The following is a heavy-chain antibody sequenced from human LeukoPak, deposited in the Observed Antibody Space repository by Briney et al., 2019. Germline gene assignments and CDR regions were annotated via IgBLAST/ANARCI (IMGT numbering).Heavy chain of an antibody. J-gene: IGHJ4*02. CDR1: GFTFSYYY. D-gene: IGHD5-12*01. Sequence: GGSLRLSCAASGFTFSYYYMSWISQAPGKGLEWVSYISSSGSTIYYADSVKGRFTISRDNAKNSLYLQMNSLRAEDTAVYYCARLHSGYDVNDYWGQGTLVTVSS. V-gene: IGHV3-11*01. CDR3: ARLHSGYDVNDY. CDR2: ISSSGSTI.